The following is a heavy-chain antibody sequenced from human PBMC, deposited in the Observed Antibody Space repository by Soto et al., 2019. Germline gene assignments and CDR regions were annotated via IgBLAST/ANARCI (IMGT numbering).Heavy chain of an antibody. D-gene: IGHD4-17*01. CDR1: GYSFTSYW. V-gene: IGHV5-51*01. Sequence: GASLKISWNGSGYSFTSYWIGWVRPMPGKGLEWKACIYAGDSDTRYSPSFQGQVTLAADKSTSTAYLQWSSLKASDTAMYYCATQGYGVYGLGMDVWGQGTTVTVSS. J-gene: IGHJ6*02. CDR2: IYAGDSDT. CDR3: ATQGYGVYGLGMDV.